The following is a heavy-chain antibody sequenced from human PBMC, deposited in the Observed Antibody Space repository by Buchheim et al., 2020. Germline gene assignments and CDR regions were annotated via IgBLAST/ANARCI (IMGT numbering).Heavy chain of an antibody. D-gene: IGHD3-3*01. CDR1: GYTFTSYY. Sequence: QVQLVQSGAEVKKPGASVKVSCKASGYTFTSYYMHWVRQAPGQGLEWMGIINPSGGSASYAQKFQGRVTMTRNTSISTAYMELSSLRSEDTAVYYCARGSVLRFLEWFMGADDAFDIWGQGT. CDR2: INPSGGSA. J-gene: IGHJ3*02. CDR3: ARGSVLRFLEWFMGADDAFDI. V-gene: IGHV1-46*01.